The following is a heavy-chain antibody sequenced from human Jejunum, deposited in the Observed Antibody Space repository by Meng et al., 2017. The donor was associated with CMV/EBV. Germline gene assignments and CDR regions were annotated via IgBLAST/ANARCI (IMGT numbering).Heavy chain of an antibody. J-gene: IGHJ4*02. CDR1: GFPFSTNV. Sequence: EVQLVESGGGLGQPGGSLRLSCAASGFPFSTNVMNWVRQAPGRGLEWVSSITDSGENIYYADSVRGRFTVSRDNSKNTLYLQMNSLRAEDTAVYHCARRADYIDFWGQGTLVTVSS. CDR2: ITDSGENI. D-gene: IGHD4/OR15-4a*01. V-gene: IGHV3-23*04. CDR3: ARRADYIDF.